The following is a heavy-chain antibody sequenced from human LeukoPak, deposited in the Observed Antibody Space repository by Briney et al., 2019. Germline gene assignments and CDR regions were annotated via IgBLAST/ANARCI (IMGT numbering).Heavy chain of an antibody. Sequence: SETLSLTCTVSGGSISSYYWSWIRQPPGKGLEWIGYISYTGSTNCNPSLKSRVTISVDTSKNQFSLKLSSVTAADTAVYYCARGGDSGTYLRGYYFDYWGQGTLVTVSS. J-gene: IGHJ4*02. CDR1: GGSISSYY. D-gene: IGHD1-26*01. CDR2: ISYTGST. CDR3: ARGGDSGTYLRGYYFDY. V-gene: IGHV4-59*08.